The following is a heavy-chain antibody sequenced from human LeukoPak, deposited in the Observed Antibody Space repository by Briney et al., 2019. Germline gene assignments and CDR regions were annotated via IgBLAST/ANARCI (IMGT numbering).Heavy chain of an antibody. Sequence: ASVKVSCRASGGTFSSYAISWVRQAPGQGLEWMGGIIPIFGTANYAQKFQGRVTITTDESTSTACMELSSLRSEDTAVYYCAAGTGDRYYYYYMDVWGKGTTVTVSS. CDR3: AAGTGDRYYYYYMDV. CDR2: IIPIFGTA. D-gene: IGHD7-27*01. V-gene: IGHV1-69*05. CDR1: GGTFSSYA. J-gene: IGHJ6*03.